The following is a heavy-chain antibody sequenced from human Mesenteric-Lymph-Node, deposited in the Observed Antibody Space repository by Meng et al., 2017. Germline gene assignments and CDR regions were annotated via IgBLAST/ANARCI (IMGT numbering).Heavy chain of an antibody. CDR1: GSSISSTNW. D-gene: IGHD3-22*01. CDR2: IYYSGST. J-gene: IGHJ4*02. Sequence: QLQLQQPGPGLVKPSHTLSLTCAVSGSSISSTNWVGWIRQPPGKGLEWIGYIYYSGSTSYNPSLKSRVTMSVDTSKNQFSLNLNSVTAVDTAVYYCARNVPGTSAYYDWGQGTLVTVSS. V-gene: IGHV4-28*01. CDR3: ARNVPGTSAYYD.